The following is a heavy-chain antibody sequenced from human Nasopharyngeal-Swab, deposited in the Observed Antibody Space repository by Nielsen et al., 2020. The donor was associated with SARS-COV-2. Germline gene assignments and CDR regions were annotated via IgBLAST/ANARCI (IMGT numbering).Heavy chain of an antibody. D-gene: IGHD2-15*01. V-gene: IGHV1-24*01. CDR3: ATSPPMVVAGIWFDP. J-gene: IGHJ5*02. CDR1: GYTLTEFS. CDR2: FDPEDGET. Sequence: ASVKVSCKVFGYTLTEFSMHWVRQAPGKGLEWMGGFDPEDGETIYAQKFQGRVTMTEDTSTDTAYMELSSLRSEDTAVYYCATSPPMVVAGIWFDPWGQGTLVTVSS.